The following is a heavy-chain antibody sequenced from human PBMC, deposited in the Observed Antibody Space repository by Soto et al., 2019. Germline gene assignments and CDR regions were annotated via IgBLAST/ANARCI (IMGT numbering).Heavy chain of an antibody. CDR3: ARVRGPMIVVVDAFDI. Sequence: ASVKVSCKASGYTFTSYGISWVRQAPGQGLEWMGWISAYNGNTNYAQKLQGRVTMTTDTSTSTAYMELRSLRSDDTAVYYCARVRGPMIVVVDAFDIWGQGTMVTVSS. J-gene: IGHJ3*02. CDR2: ISAYNGNT. D-gene: IGHD3-22*01. CDR1: GYTFTSYG. V-gene: IGHV1-18*01.